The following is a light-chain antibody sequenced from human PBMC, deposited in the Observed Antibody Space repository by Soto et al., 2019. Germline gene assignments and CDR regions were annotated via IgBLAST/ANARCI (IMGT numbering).Light chain of an antibody. Sequence: QSVLTQPASVSGSPGQSITISCTGTSSDVGNYNLVSWYQQHPGKAPKLMIYEGSKRPSGVSNRFSGSKSGNTASLTISILQAEDEADYYCCSYRAGSPHYYVFGTGTKV. V-gene: IGLV2-23*01. J-gene: IGLJ1*01. CDR3: CSYRAGSPHYYV. CDR2: EGS. CDR1: SSDVGNYNL.